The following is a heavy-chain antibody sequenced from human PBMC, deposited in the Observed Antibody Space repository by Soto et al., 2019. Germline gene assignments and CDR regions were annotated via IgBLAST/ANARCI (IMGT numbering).Heavy chain of an antibody. CDR2: ISGSGNTI. CDR3: AKVGYDTYGYYLRSLDY. J-gene: IGHJ4*02. CDR1: GFTFSTNA. D-gene: IGHD3-3*01. Sequence: GGSLRLSCAASGFTFSTNAMSWVRQAPGMGLEFVSLISGSGNTIYYADSVKGRFTISRDNSKNTVSLQMNSLRAEDTAVHYCAKVGYDTYGYYLRSLDYWGQGTLVTVSS. V-gene: IGHV3-23*01.